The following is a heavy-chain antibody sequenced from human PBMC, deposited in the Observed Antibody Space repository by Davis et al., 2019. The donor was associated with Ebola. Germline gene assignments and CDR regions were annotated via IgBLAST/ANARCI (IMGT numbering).Heavy chain of an antibody. CDR3: ARRRITIFGVVIGTGIRGGMDD. CDR1: GGSSSGYY. J-gene: IGHJ6*02. Sequence: SETLSLTCAVYGGSSSGYYWSWIRQPPGKGLEWIGEINHSGSTNYNPSLKSRVTISVDTSKNKFSLKLTSVTAADTAVYYCARRRITIFGVVIGTGIRGGMDDWGQGTTVTVSS. CDR2: INHSGST. V-gene: IGHV4-34*01. D-gene: IGHD3-3*01.